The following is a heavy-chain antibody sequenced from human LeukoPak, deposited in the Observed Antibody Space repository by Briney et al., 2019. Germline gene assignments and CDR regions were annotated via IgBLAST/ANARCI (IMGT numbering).Heavy chain of an antibody. D-gene: IGHD3-16*02. CDR3: ARSLGVWGSYRYSVDP. V-gene: IGHV3-66*01. CDR1: GFTVSSNY. Sequence: GGSLRLSCAASGFTVSSNYMSWVRQAPGKGLEWVSVIYSGGSTYYADSVKGRFTISRDNSKNTLYLQMNSLRAEDTAVYYCARSLGVWGSYRYSVDPWGQGTLVSVSS. J-gene: IGHJ5*01. CDR2: IYSGGST.